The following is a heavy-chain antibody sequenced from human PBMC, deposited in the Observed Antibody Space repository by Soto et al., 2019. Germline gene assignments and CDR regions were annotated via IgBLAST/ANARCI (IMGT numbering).Heavy chain of an antibody. CDR3: ARVHDVWSGYYTNRRYNWFDP. CDR1: GGSISSGGYS. Sequence: PSETLSLTCAVSGGSISSGGYSWSWIRQPPGKGLEWIGYIYHSGSTYYNPSLKSRVTISVDRSKNQFSLKLSSVTAADTAVYYCARVHDVWSGYYTNRRYNWFDPWGQGTLVTVSS. D-gene: IGHD3-3*01. V-gene: IGHV4-30-2*01. J-gene: IGHJ5*02. CDR2: IYHSGST.